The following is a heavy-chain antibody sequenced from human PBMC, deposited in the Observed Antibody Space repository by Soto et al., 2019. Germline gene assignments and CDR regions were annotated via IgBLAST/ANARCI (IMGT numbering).Heavy chain of an antibody. V-gene: IGHV1-3*01. D-gene: IGHD2-21*02. J-gene: IGHJ5*02. Sequence: ASVKVSCKASGYTFTSYAMHWVRQAPGQRLEWMGWINAGNGNTKYSQKFQGIVTITRDTSASTAYMELSSLRSEDTAVYYFASIETGRVVTRPDWFDPWGQGTLVTVSS. CDR3: ASIETGRVVTRPDWFDP. CDR2: INAGNGNT. CDR1: GYTFTSYA.